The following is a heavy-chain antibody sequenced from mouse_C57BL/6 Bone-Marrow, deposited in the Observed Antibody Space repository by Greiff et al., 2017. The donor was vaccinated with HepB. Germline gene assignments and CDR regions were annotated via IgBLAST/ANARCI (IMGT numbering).Heavy chain of an antibody. J-gene: IGHJ2*01. CDR3: ARQGIYYGSSPDY. CDR1: GFTFSDYY. D-gene: IGHD1-1*01. Sequence: EVHLVESGGGLVQPGGSLKLSCAASGFTFSDYYMYWVRQTPEKRLGWVAYISNGGGSTYYPDTVKGRFTISRDNAKNTLYLQMSRLKSEDTAMYYCARQGIYYGSSPDYWGQGTTLTVSS. CDR2: ISNGGGST. V-gene: IGHV5-12*01.